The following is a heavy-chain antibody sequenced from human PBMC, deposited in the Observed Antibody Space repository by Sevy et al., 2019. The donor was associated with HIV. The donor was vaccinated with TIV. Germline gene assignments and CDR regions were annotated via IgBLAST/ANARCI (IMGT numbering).Heavy chain of an antibody. J-gene: IGHJ3*02. CDR2: IYYSGST. Sequence: SETLSLTCTVSGGSISSYYWSWIRQPPGKGLEWIGYIYYSGSTNYNPSLKSRVTISVDTSKSQFSLKLSSVTAADTAVYYCAGAVTYYYDSRGYWDDAFDIWGQGTMVTVSS. CDR3: AGAVTYYYDSRGYWDDAFDI. D-gene: IGHD3-22*01. CDR1: GGSISSYY. V-gene: IGHV4-59*01.